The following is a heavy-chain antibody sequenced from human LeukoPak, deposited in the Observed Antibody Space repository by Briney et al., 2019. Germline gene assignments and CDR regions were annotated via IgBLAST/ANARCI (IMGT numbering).Heavy chain of an antibody. CDR1: GFTFSSYS. V-gene: IGHV3-48*01. D-gene: IGHD6-13*01. CDR2: ISSSSSTI. CDR3: ASHTNSGYDYSSSWYWDY. Sequence: GGSLRLSCAASGFTFSSYSMNWVRQAPGKGLEWVSYISSSSSTIYYADSVKGRFTISRDNAKNSLYLQMNSLRAEDTAVYYCASHTNSGYDYSSSWYWDYWGQGTLVTVSS. J-gene: IGHJ4*02.